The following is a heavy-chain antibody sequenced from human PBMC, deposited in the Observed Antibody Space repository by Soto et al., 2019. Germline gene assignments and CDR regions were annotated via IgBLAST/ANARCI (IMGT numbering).Heavy chain of an antibody. V-gene: IGHV4-59*12. J-gene: IGHJ2*01. CDR1: GGSISSYY. Sequence: SSETLSLTCTVSGGSISSYYWSWIRQPPGKGLEWIGHIYYSGSTNYNPSLKSRVTISVDTSKNQFSLKLSSVIAADTAAYYCARLNWYFDLWGRGTLVTVSS. CDR2: IYYSGST. CDR3: ARLNWYFDL.